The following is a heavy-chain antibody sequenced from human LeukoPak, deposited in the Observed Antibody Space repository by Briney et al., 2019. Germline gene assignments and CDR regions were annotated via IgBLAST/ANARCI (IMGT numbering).Heavy chain of an antibody. CDR1: GGSFSGYY. V-gene: IGHV4-34*01. J-gene: IGHJ5*02. D-gene: IGHD3-10*01. Sequence: SETLSLTCAVYGGSFSGYYWSWIRQPPGKGLEWIGEINHSGSTNYNPSLKSRVTISVDTSKNQFSLKLSSVTAADTAVYYCAAYGSGADNWFDPWGQGTPVTVSS. CDR2: INHSGST. CDR3: AAYGSGADNWFDP.